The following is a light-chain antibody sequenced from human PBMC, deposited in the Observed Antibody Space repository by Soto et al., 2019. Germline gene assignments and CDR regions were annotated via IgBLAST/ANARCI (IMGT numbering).Light chain of an antibody. V-gene: IGLV2-14*01. CDR3: SSYTTSSTLV. CDR1: SSDVGAYNY. J-gene: IGLJ2*01. Sequence: QSVLTQPASVSGSPGQSITISCTGTSSDVGAYNYVSWYQQHPGKAPKVMIYDVSNRPSGVSNRFSGSKSGNTASLTISGLQAEDEADYYRSSYTTSSTLVFGGGTKLTVL. CDR2: DVS.